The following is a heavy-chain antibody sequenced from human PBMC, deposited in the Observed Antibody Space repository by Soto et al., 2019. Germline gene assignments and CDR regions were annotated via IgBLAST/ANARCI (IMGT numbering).Heavy chain of an antibody. J-gene: IGHJ6*02. D-gene: IGHD3-10*01. V-gene: IGHV4-59*08. CDR2: MGYNGFT. CDR1: GGPMNNYY. Sequence: SETLSLTCTISGGPMNNYYCSWFRQPRGQGLEWIGYMGYNGFTRYNPSLRSRVATSLDTAKNQFSLNLSSVTAADTALYYCARQGFGELHGLVDVWGQGITVTVS. CDR3: ARQGFGELHGLVDV.